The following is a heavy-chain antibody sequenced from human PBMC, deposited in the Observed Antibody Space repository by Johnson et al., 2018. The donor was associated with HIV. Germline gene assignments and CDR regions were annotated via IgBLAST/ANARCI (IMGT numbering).Heavy chain of an antibody. CDR3: ATESGWRGGAFDS. D-gene: IGHD6-19*01. Sequence: VQLVESGGGVVPPGGSLRLSCAASGFIFSSYDMHWVRQATGRGLEWVSGIGTTGDRYYPGSVKGRFTISRENAKNSLYLQMNSRRAGDTAVYYCATESGWRGGAFDSWGQGTMVTVSS. J-gene: IGHJ3*02. CDR1: GFIFSSYD. V-gene: IGHV3-13*01. CDR2: IGTTGDR.